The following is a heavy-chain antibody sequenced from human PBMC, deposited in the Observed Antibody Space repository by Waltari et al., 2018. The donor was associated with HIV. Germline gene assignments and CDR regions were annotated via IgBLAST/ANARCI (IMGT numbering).Heavy chain of an antibody. CDR3: ARGRDYDFWSGTLLFDY. V-gene: IGHV4-61*02. J-gene: IGHJ4*02. CDR1: GGSISRGSSY. Sequence: QVQLQESGPGLVKPSQTLSLTCTVSGGSISRGSSYWNWIRQPAGKGLEWIGRIYTSGNTNYNPSLKSRVTISVDTSKNQFSLKLSSVTAADTAVYYCARGRDYDFWSGTLLFDYWGQGTLITVST. CDR2: IYTSGNT. D-gene: IGHD3-3*01.